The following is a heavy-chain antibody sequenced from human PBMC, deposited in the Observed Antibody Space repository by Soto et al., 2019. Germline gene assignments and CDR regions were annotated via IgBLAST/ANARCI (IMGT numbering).Heavy chain of an antibody. D-gene: IGHD3-9*01. Sequence: EVQLVESGGGLVQPGGSLRLSCAASGFTFSSHWMHWVRHAPGKGLVWVSRINSDGRSTTNADSVKGRFTISRDNARNTLYLQMNSLRAEDTAVYYCARGSSWTGCSAQFDSWGQGTLVTVAS. CDR2: INSDGRST. CDR1: GFTFSSHW. V-gene: IGHV3-74*01. CDR3: ARGSSWTGCSAQFDS. J-gene: IGHJ4*02.